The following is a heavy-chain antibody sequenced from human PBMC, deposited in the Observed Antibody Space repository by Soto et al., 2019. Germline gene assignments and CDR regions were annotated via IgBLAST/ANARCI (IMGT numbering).Heavy chain of an antibody. Sequence: RGESLKISCKGSGYPLTDYWITWVRQMPGKGLEWMGRIDPRDSDANYSPSFQGHVTISVDKSISTAYVQWSSLKASDSAIYYCFRGGVTSRTFDYWGQGTLVTVSS. D-gene: IGHD3-16*01. J-gene: IGHJ4*02. CDR2: IDPRDSDA. CDR3: FRGGVTSRTFDY. V-gene: IGHV5-10-1*01. CDR1: GYPLTDYW.